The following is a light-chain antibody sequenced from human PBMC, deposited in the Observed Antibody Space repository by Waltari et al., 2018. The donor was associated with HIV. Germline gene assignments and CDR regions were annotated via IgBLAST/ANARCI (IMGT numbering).Light chain of an antibody. Sequence: ITCRASQAIHNYVNWDQQKPGSAPHLLIYAASTLQSGAPSRFSGDSYGTDFTLTINGLQPEDFATYDCQQSFNGVTFGPGTKVYV. J-gene: IGKJ3*01. CDR1: QAIHNY. V-gene: IGKV1-39*01. CDR3: QQSFNGVT. CDR2: AAS.